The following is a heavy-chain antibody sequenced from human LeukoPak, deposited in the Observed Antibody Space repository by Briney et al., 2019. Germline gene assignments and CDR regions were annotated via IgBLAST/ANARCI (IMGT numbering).Heavy chain of an antibody. CDR3: AGTFGYCSSTSCYSDRYGMDV. V-gene: IGHV4-59*01. J-gene: IGHJ6*02. CDR2: IYYSGST. D-gene: IGHD2-2*01. Sequence: SETLSLTCTVSGGSISSYYWSWIRQPPGKGLEWIGYIYYSGSTNYNPSLKSRVTISVDTSKNQFSLKLSSETAAGTAVYYCAGTFGYCSSTSCYSDRYGMDVWGQGTTVTVSS. CDR1: GGSISSYY.